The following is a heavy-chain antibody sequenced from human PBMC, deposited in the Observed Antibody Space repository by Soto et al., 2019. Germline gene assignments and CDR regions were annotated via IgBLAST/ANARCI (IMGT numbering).Heavy chain of an antibody. J-gene: IGHJ4*02. CDR1: GLMFIRYG. Sequence: GGSMRLSCAVSGLMFIRYGVNWVRQAPGKGLEWVSSIGTSGSYIYDTDSVKGRFTISRDNTKDSLYLQMNSLRAEDTAKYYCARGSVFIGLDYWAQGTRVTASS. D-gene: IGHD3-3*01. CDR2: IGTSGSYI. CDR3: ARGSVFIGLDY. V-gene: IGHV3-21*01.